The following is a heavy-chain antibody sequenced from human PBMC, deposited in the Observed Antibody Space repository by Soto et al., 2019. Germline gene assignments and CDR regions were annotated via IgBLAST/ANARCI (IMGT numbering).Heavy chain of an antibody. CDR2: MNPNSGNT. V-gene: IGHV1-8*01. CDR1: GYTFTSYD. CDR3: ARGRVDWFDP. J-gene: IGHJ5*02. D-gene: IGHD2-15*01. Sequence: QVQLVQSGAEVKKPGASVKVSCKASGYTFTSYDINWVRQATGQGLEWMGWMNPNSGNTGYAQKFQGRVTMTRNTSXSTAYXXLSXLRSXXTXVXYCARGRVDWFDPWGQGTLVTVSS.